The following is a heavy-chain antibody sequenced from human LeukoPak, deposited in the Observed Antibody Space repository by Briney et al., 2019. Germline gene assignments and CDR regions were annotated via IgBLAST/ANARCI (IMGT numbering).Heavy chain of an antibody. V-gene: IGHV3-30-3*01. Sequence: GGSLRLSCAASGFTFSSYAMHWVRQAPGKGLEWVAVISYDGSNKYYADSVKGRFTISRDNSKNKLYLQMNSLRAEDTAVYYCARGGGHTIFGVVNLQPLGYWGQGTLVTVSS. CDR3: ARGGGHTIFGVVNLQPLGY. D-gene: IGHD3-3*01. CDR1: GFTFSSYA. CDR2: ISYDGSNK. J-gene: IGHJ4*02.